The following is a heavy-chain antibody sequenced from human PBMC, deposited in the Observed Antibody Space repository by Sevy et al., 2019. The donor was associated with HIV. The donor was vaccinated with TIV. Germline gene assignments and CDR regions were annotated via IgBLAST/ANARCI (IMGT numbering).Heavy chain of an antibody. Sequence: GESLKISCKGSGYSFTSYWIGWVRQMPGKGLEWRGIIYPGDSDTRHSPSFQGQVTISADKSISTAYLQWSSLKASDTAMYYCARRGRYYYDSSGFYYGMDVWGQGTTVTVSS. D-gene: IGHD3-22*01. J-gene: IGHJ6*02. CDR1: GYSFTSYW. CDR2: IYPGDSDT. CDR3: ARRGRYYYDSSGFYYGMDV. V-gene: IGHV5-51*01.